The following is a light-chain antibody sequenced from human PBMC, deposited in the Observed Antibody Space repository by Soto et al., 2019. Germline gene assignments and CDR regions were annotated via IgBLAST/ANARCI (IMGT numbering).Light chain of an antibody. CDR1: QSLSNS. CDR2: DIS. Sequence: EIVLTQSPAALSLSPGERATLFGRASQSLSNSLAWYQQKPGQPPRLLIYDISTRASGIPDRISGSGSETDFTLTISSLEPEDFAVYYCQQRRNWPLTFGGGTRVDIK. V-gene: IGKV3-11*01. J-gene: IGKJ4*01. CDR3: QQRRNWPLT.